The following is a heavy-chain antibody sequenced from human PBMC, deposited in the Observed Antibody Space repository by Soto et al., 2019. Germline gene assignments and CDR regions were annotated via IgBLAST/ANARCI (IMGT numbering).Heavy chain of an antibody. D-gene: IGHD3-3*01. CDR1: GYSISTGFN. Sequence: PSATLSLTCAVSGYSISTGFNWAWIRQPPGKGLEWIGSIHHSGSTYYNLSLKSRVTISSDASKNEISVKLSSGTAADTAVYYWARDYRFWSGYHLGTLDSYGRDVRCQGNTVT. CDR2: IHHSGST. CDR3: ARDYRFWSGYHLGTLDSYGRDV. J-gene: IGHJ6*02. V-gene: IGHV4-38-2*02.